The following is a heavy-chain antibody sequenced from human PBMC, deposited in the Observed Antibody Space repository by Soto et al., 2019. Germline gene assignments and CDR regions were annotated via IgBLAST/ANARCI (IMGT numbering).Heavy chain of an antibody. V-gene: IGHV4-34*01. CDR3: ARGLILWFGELSRRGGYYYYMDV. J-gene: IGHJ6*03. CDR1: GGSFSGYQ. Sequence: QAQLQQWGAGLLKPSETLSLTCAVYGGSFSGYQWSWIRQTPGKGLEWIGEINDSGNINYNPSLTSRVTILIDTPKKQISLTLSSVTAADTAVYYCARGLILWFGELSRRGGYYYYMDVWGKGTTVTVSS. CDR2: INDSGNI. D-gene: IGHD3-10*01.